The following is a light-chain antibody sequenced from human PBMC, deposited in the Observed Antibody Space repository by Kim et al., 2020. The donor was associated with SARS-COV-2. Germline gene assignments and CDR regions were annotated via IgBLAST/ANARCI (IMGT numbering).Light chain of an antibody. J-gene: IGLJ2*01. CDR2: QDS. CDR3: QAWDSSTVV. CDR1: KVGDKY. Sequence: SVSRGQTASITCSGDKVGDKYACWYQQKPGQSPVMVIYQDSKRPSGIPERFSGSNSGNTATLTISGTQAMDEADYYCQAWDSSTVVFGGGTQLTVL. V-gene: IGLV3-1*01.